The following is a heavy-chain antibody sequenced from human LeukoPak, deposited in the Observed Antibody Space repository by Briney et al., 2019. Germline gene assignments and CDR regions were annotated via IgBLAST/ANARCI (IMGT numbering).Heavy chain of an antibody. CDR3: STHPTSGF. D-gene: IGHD2-15*01. CDR2: IKSRTDGGTT. CDR1: FSTFNKAW. V-gene: IGHV3-15*07. J-gene: IGHJ4*02. Sequence: GGSLRLSCAASFSTFNKAWMNWVRQAPGKGLEWVGRIKSRTDGGTTDYAAPVKGRFTISRDDSENTAYLQMNSLKTEDTAVYYCSTHPTSGFWGQGTLVAVSS.